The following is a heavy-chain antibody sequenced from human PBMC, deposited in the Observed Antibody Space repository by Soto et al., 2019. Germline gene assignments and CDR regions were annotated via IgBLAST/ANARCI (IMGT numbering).Heavy chain of an antibody. V-gene: IGHV3-30-3*01. Sequence: PGGSLRLSCAASGFTFSSYAMHWVRQAPGKGLEWVAVISYDGSNKYYADSVKGRFTISRDNSKNTLYLQMNSLRAEDTAVYYCARDDEPNYYDSSPYLLGISGQGTIVTVSS. D-gene: IGHD3-22*01. CDR1: GFTFSSYA. CDR3: ARDDEPNYYDSSPYLLGI. CDR2: ISYDGSNK. J-gene: IGHJ3*02.